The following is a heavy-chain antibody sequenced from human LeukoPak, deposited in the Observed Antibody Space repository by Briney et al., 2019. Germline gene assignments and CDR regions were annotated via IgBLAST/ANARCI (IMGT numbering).Heavy chain of an antibody. V-gene: IGHV4-4*09. CDR1: GGSISSYY. D-gene: IGHD3-22*01. Sequence: SETLSLTCTVSGGSISSYYWSWIRQPPGKGLEWIGYIYTSGSTNYNPSLKSRVTISVDTSKNQFSLKLSSVTAADTAVYYCARHSRSSYYLPYFDYWGQGTLVTVSS. J-gene: IGHJ4*02. CDR3: ARHSRSSYYLPYFDY. CDR2: IYTSGST.